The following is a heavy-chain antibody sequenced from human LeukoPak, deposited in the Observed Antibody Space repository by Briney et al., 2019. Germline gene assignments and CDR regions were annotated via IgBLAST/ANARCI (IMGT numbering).Heavy chain of an antibody. V-gene: IGHV4-34*01. CDR1: GGSFSGYY. Sequence: SETLSLTCAVYGGSFSGYYWSWIRQPPGKGLEWIGEISHSGSTNYNPSLKSRVTISVDTSKNQFSLKLSSVTAADTAVYYCARVASSYDILTGYYIYWFDPWGQGTLVTVSS. D-gene: IGHD3-9*01. J-gene: IGHJ5*02. CDR3: ARVASSYDILTGYYIYWFDP. CDR2: ISHSGST.